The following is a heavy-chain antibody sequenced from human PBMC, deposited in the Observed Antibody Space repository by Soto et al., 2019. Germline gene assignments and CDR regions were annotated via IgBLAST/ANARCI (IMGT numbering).Heavy chain of an antibody. V-gene: IGHV4-31*03. J-gene: IGHJ4*02. CDR3: ARAQTGHFDY. Sequence: SETLSLTCTVSGGSISSGGYYWSWIRQHPGKGLEWIGYIYYSGSTYYNPSLKSRVTISVDTSKNQFSLKLSSVTAADTAVYYCARAQTGHFDYWGQGTLVTVSS. CDR2: IYYSGST. CDR1: GGSISSGGYY. D-gene: IGHD7-27*01.